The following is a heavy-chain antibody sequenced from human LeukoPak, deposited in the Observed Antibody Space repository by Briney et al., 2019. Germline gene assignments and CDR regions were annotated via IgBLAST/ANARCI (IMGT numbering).Heavy chain of an antibody. J-gene: IGHJ4*02. V-gene: IGHV4-30-2*01. CDR2: IYHSGST. D-gene: IGHD4-17*01. Sequence: SETLSLTCAVSGGSISSGGYSWSWIRRPPGKGLEWIGYIYHSGSTYYNPSLKSRVTISVDRSKNQFSLKLSSVTAADTAVYYCARGGDYSYFDYWGQGTLVTVFS. CDR1: GGSISSGGYS. CDR3: ARGGDYSYFDY.